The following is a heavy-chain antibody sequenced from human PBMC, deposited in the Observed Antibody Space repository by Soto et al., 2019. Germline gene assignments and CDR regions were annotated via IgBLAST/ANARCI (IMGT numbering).Heavy chain of an antibody. D-gene: IGHD6-13*01. CDR1: GGSISSSSYY. V-gene: IGHV4-39*07. J-gene: IGHJ4*02. CDR2: IYYSGST. Sequence: SETLSLTCTVSGGSISSSSYYWGWIRQPPGKGLEWIGSIYYSGSTYYNPSLKSRVTISVDRSKNQFSLKLSSVTAADTAVYYCARVSSSWHPLIDYWGQGTLVTVSS. CDR3: ARVSSSWHPLIDY.